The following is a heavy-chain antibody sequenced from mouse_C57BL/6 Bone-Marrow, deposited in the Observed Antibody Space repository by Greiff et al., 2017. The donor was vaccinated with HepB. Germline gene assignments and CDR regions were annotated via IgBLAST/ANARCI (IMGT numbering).Heavy chain of an antibody. CDR1: GFSFNTYA. Sequence: EVKLVESGGGLVQPKGSLKLSCAASGFSFNTYAMNWVRQAPGKGLEWVARIRSKSNNYATYYADSVKDRFTISRDDSESMLYLQMNNLKTEDTAMYYCVPEPLGRFAYWGQGTLVTVSA. CDR2: IRSKSNNYAT. J-gene: IGHJ3*01. CDR3: VPEPLGRFAY. V-gene: IGHV10-1*01. D-gene: IGHD4-1*01.